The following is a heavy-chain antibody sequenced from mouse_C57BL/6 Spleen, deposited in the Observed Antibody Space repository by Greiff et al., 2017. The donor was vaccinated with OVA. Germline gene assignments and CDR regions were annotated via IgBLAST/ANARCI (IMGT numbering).Heavy chain of an antibody. V-gene: IGHV1-62-2*01. CDR1: GYTFTEYT. CDR2: FYPGSGSI. D-gene: IGHD2-5*01. J-gene: IGHJ3*01. Sequence: QVHVKQSGAELVKPGASVKLSCKASGYTFTEYTIHWVKQRSGQGLEWIGWFYPGSGSIKYNEKFKDKATLTADKSSSTVYMELSRLTSEDSAVYFCARHEDHYSNLAYWGQGTLVTVSA. CDR3: ARHEDHYSNLAY.